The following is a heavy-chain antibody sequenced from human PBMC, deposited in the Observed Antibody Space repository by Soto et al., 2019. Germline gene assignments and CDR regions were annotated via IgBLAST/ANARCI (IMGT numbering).Heavy chain of an antibody. D-gene: IGHD2-15*01. CDR3: AKDIVVVVADPPPFDY. CDR2: ISGSGGST. CDR1: GFTFSSYA. Sequence: EVQLLESGGGLVQPGGSLRLSCEASGFTFSSYAMSWVRQAPGKGLEWVSAISGSGGSTYYADSVKGRFTISRDNSKNTLYLQMNSLRAEDTAVYYCAKDIVVVVADPPPFDYWGQGTLVTVSS. J-gene: IGHJ4*02. V-gene: IGHV3-23*01.